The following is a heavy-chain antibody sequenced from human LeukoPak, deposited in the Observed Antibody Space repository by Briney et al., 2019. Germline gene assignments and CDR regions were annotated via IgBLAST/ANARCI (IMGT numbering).Heavy chain of an antibody. CDR1: GGTFSSYA. D-gene: IGHD4-17*01. CDR2: ISGSGGST. Sequence: EASVKVSCKASGGTFSSYAMSWVRQAPGKGLEWVSAISGSGGSTYYADSVKGRFTISRDNSKNTLYLQMNSLRAEDTAVYYCANHYGDYVFDYWGQGTLVTVSS. V-gene: IGHV3-23*01. CDR3: ANHYGDYVFDY. J-gene: IGHJ4*02.